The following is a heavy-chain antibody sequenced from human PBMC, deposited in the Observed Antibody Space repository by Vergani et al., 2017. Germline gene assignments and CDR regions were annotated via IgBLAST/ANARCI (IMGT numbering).Heavy chain of an antibody. J-gene: IGHJ4*02. CDR3: ATLGIQLGMHFDY. CDR1: GGSISSSSYY. Sequence: QLQLQESGPGLLKPSETLSLTCTVSGGSISSSSYYWGWIRQPPGKGLEWIGSIYYSGSTYYNPSLKSRVTISVDTSKNQFSLKLSSVTAADTAVYYCATLGIQLGMHFDYWGQGTLVTVSS. V-gene: IGHV4-39*01. D-gene: IGHD5-18*01. CDR2: IYYSGST.